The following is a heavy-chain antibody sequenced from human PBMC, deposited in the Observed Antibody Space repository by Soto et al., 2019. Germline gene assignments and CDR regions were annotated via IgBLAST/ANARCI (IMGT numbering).Heavy chain of an antibody. Sequence: QVQLQESGPGLVKPSQTLSLTCTVSGGSITSGVHYWNWSRQHPGKGLEWIGYIAFTGHTYYNPPLKSRVTISAAASQNPYSAKLSSVTSADTAVYYCAIADGSGNYHEYLFRIWGRGTLVTVYS. D-gene: IGHD3-10*01. CDR1: GGSITSGVHY. CDR3: AIADGSGNYHEYLFRI. V-gene: IGHV4-31*03. J-gene: IGHJ4*02. CDR2: IAFTGHT.